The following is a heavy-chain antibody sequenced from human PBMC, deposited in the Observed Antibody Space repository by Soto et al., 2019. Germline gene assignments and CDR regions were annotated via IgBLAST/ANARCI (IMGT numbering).Heavy chain of an antibody. CDR3: APVFDRELWFGDLV. D-gene: IGHD3-10*01. CDR1: GFTFSNAS. Sequence: EVQLVESGGGLVKPGGSLRLSCAASGFTFSNASMSWVRQAPGKGLEWVGRIKRKTDGGTTDYAATVRGRFTISRDDSKITLYQQMNSMKNEDTDGDYCAPVFDRELWFGDLVWGQGTLVTVSS. J-gene: IGHJ4*02. V-gene: IGHV3-15*01. CDR2: IKRKTDGGTT.